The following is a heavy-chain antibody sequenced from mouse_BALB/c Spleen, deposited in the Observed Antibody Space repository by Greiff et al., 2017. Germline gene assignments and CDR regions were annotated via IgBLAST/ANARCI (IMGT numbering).Heavy chain of an antibody. CDR2: IDPENGDT. D-gene: IGHD2-1*01. Sequence: VQLKESGAELVRSGASVKLSCTASGFNINDYYMHWVKQRPEKGLEWIGWIDPENGDTEYAPKFQGKATMTADTSSNTAYLQLSSLTSEDTAVYYCNAWGGNYFAFDYWGQGTTLTVSS. CDR3: NAWGGNYFAFDY. CDR1: GFNINDYY. J-gene: IGHJ2*01. V-gene: IGHV14-4*02.